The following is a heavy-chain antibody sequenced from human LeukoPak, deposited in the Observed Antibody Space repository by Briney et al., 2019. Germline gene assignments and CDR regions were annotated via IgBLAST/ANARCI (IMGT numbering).Heavy chain of an antibody. V-gene: IGHV1-69*13. Sequence: ASVTVSCKASGGTFSSYAISWVRQAPGQGLEWMGGIIPIFGTANYAQKFQGRVTITADESTSTAYMELRSLRSDDTAMYYCARDEGVGERGAYWGQGTLVTVSS. J-gene: IGHJ4*02. D-gene: IGHD3-16*01. CDR2: IIPIFGTA. CDR1: GGTFSSYA. CDR3: ARDEGVGERGAY.